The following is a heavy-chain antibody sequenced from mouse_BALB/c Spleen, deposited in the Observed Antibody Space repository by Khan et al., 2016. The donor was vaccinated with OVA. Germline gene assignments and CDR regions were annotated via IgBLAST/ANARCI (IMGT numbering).Heavy chain of an antibody. D-gene: IGHD2-10*01. Sequence: QIQLVQSGPELKKPGETVKISCKASGYTFTNYGMNWVKQAPGRGLKGRGGKNTYTGEPKYADDFKGRFVFSLETSASTAYLQFNNLNTEDTATYFCARPPYYSYVMGYWGQGTSVTVSS. CDR3: ARPPYYSYVMGY. V-gene: IGHV9-3-1*01. CDR1: GYTFTNYG. J-gene: IGHJ4*01. CDR2: KNTYTGEP.